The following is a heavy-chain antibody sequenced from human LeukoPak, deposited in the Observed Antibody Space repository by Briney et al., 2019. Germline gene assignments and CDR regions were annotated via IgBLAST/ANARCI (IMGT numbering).Heavy chain of an antibody. CDR1: GGSISSYY. J-gene: IGHJ4*02. V-gene: IGHV4-59*01. CDR2: IYYSGST. CDR3: ASISSGR. Sequence: SEILSLTCTVSGGSISSYYWSWIRQPPGKGLEWIGYIYYSGSTNYNPSLKSRVTISVDTSKNQFSLKLSSVTAADTAVYYCASISSGRWGQGTLVTVSS. D-gene: IGHD3-3*02.